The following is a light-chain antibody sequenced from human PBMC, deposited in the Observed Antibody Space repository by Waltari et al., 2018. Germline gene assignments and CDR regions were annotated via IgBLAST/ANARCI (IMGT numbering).Light chain of an antibody. V-gene: IGKV3D-20*01. CDR1: QSISSTP. J-gene: IGKJ2*01. Sequence: EIVLTQSPANLSLSPGERATLSCGASQSISSTPLAWYHQRPGLAPRLLIYDVSTRATCIPDRFSGSGSGTDFTLTIRGLEPEDFAVYYCQQYANSPYTFGQGTKLEIK. CDR3: QQYANSPYT. CDR2: DVS.